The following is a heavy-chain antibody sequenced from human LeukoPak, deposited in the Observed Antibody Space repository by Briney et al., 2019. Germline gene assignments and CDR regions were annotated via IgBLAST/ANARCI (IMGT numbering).Heavy chain of an antibody. CDR1: GGSISSSSYY. J-gene: IGHJ4*02. Sequence: SSETLSLTCTVSGGSISSSSYYWDWIRQPPGKGLEWIGSIYYSGSTYYNPSLKSRVTISVDTSKNQFSLKLSSVTAADTAVYYCARGAVATINYWGQGTLVTVSS. V-gene: IGHV4-39*07. D-gene: IGHD5-24*01. CDR3: ARGAVATINY. CDR2: IYYSGST.